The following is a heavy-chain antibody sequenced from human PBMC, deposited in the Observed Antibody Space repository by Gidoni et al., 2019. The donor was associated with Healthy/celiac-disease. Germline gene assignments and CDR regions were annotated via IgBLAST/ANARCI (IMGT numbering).Heavy chain of an antibody. D-gene: IGHD2-15*01. CDR2: INWNGGST. Sequence: VQLVESGGGVARPGGSLRFSCAASGSTLDYYGMSWGRQAPGKGLEWVSGINWNGGSTGYADSVKGRFTISRDNAKNSLYLQMNSLRAEDTALYYCARGGYCSGGDCYFIDYWGQGTLVTVSS. CDR1: GSTLDYYG. CDR3: ARGGYCSGGDCYFIDY. J-gene: IGHJ4*02. V-gene: IGHV3-20*04.